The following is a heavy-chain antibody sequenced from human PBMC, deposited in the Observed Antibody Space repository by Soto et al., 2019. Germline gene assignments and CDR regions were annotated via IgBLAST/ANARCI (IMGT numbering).Heavy chain of an antibody. V-gene: IGHV3-15*01. Sequence: GGSLRLSCAASGFTSSNAWMNWVRKAPGNGLEWVGRVKSKPDGGTTDYAAPVKGRFTISRDDSKNTLYLQMNSLRAEDTAIYYCAKKVNSGSGSQYFDYWGQGTLVTVSS. CDR1: GFTSSNAW. CDR3: AKKVNSGSGSQYFDY. CDR2: VKSKPDGGTT. J-gene: IGHJ4*02. D-gene: IGHD3-10*01.